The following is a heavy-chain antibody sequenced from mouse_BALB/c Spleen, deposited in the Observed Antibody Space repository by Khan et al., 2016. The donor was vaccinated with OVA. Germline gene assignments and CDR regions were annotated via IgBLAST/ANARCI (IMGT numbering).Heavy chain of an antibody. J-gene: IGHJ2*01. D-gene: IGHD2-3*01. Sequence: QVQLQQSGPELVRPGVSVKISCKGAGYTFTDYAMYWVKQSHAKSLEWIGLISTYSGRTNYNQKFKGKVTMTVDKSSSAAYMELARLTSEDAAICYCARPAYDGYYDYWGQGTALTVSS. CDR2: ISTYSGRT. CDR3: ARPAYDGYYDY. CDR1: GYTFTDYA. V-gene: IGHV1S137*01.